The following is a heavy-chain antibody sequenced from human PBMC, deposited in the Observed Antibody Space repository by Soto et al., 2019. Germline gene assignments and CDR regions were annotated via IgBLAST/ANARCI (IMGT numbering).Heavy chain of an antibody. V-gene: IGHV5-51*01. J-gene: IGHJ3*02. CDR3: ERTGVADALEI. CDR2: IYPRESDT. D-gene: IGHD3-3*01. Sequence: VHSEKISCKGSGFSFTNYWIGWVRQMPGKGLRCMGIIYPRESDTRYNPSLQGLVTISVDKSISTAYLQWSSLKTSDTAMYYCERTGVADALEIWRQGKM. CDR1: GFSFTNYW.